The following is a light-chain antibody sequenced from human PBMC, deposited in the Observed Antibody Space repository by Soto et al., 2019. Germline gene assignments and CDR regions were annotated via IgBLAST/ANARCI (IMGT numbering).Light chain of an antibody. V-gene: IGKV3-15*01. CDR2: GAS. CDR1: QSVRSN. J-gene: IGKJ4*01. Sequence: EIVLTQSPATLSASPGERATLSCRASQSVRSNLAWYQQKPGQGPRLLIFGASTRATDIPARFSGSGSGTEFTLTISSLQSEDFAVYYCQQYIRWPPLTFGRGTKVEIK. CDR3: QQYIRWPPLT.